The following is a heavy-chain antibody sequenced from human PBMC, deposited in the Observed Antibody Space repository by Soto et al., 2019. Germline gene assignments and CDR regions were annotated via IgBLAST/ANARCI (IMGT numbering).Heavy chain of an antibody. CDR1: GFTFSNNG. D-gene: IGHD6-13*01. J-gene: IGHJ4*02. CDR2: ISYEGSEK. V-gene: IGHV3-30*18. CDR3: VKDKGAAAGFDY. Sequence: QVHLVESGGGVVQPGRSLRLSCAASGFTFSNNGMHWVRQAPGKGLEWMGVISYEGSEKYYAGSVKGRFTTSRDNPKKTLYLQMDTLRAEDTAIYYCVKDKGAAAGFDYWGQGILVTVSS.